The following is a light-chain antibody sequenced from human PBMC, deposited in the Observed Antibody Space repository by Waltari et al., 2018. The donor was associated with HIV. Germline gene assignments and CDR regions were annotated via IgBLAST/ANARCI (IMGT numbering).Light chain of an antibody. Sequence: DIQMTQSPSSLSASVGDRVPITCLASQSVNNFLNWYQQKPGKAPKLLISAASSLHSGVPSRFSGSGSGTDFTLTISSLLPENFATYYCQQSYSTPLTFGGGTKVEIK. J-gene: IGKJ4*01. CDR3: QQSYSTPLT. CDR2: AAS. V-gene: IGKV1-39*01. CDR1: QSVNNF.